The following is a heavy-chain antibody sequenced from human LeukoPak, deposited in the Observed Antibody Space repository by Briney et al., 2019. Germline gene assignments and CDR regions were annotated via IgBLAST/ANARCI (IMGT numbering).Heavy chain of an antibody. D-gene: IGHD6-19*01. CDR2: VNTYSGNP. CDR1: GYTFTTYA. Sequence: ASVKVSCKASGYTFTTYAVNWVRQAPGQGLEWMGWVNTYSGNPTYAQDFTGRFVFSLDTSVSTAYLQICSLKAEDTAVYYCAISRIAVTGTPLGYWGQGTLVTVSS. J-gene: IGHJ4*02. V-gene: IGHV7-4-1*01. CDR3: AISRIAVTGTPLGY.